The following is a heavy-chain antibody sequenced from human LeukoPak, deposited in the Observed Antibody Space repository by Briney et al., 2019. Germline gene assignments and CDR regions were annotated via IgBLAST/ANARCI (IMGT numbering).Heavy chain of an antibody. Sequence: GGSLRLSCGASGFTFSSYAMHWVRQAPGKGLEWVAVISCDGSNKYYADSVKGRFTISRDNSKNTLYLQMNSLRAEDTAVYYCSSYSNYRTFDYWGQGTLVTVSS. D-gene: IGHD4-11*01. CDR3: SSYSNYRTFDY. CDR2: ISCDGSNK. V-gene: IGHV3-30-3*01. J-gene: IGHJ4*02. CDR1: GFTFSSYA.